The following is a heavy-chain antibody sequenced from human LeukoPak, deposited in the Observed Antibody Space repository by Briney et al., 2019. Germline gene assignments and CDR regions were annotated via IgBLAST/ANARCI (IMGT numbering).Heavy chain of an antibody. CDR1: GYTFTSYG. CDR3: ARDQDRGGAFDI. V-gene: IGHV1-2*02. CDR2: INPKVGGT. Sequence: ASVKVSCKASGYTFTSYGISWVRQAPGQGLEWMGWINPKVGGTHYAQKFQGRVTMTRDTSISTAYMELSRLRSDDTAVYYCARDQDRGGAFDIWGQGTMVTVSS. J-gene: IGHJ3*02. D-gene: IGHD3-16*01.